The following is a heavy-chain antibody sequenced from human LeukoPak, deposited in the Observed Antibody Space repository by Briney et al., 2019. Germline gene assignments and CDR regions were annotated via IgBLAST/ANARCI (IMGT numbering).Heavy chain of an antibody. CDR2: INHSGST. J-gene: IGHJ4*02. V-gene: IGHV4-34*01. CDR3: ARHENGDNYFDN. Sequence: ASETLSLTCAVYGGSFGGFYWNWIRQPPGKGLEWIGEINHSGSTNYNPSLKSRITISVDTSKNQFSLKLSSVTAADTAVYYCARHENGDNYFDNWGQGTLVSVSA. CDR1: GGSFGGFY. D-gene: IGHD3-10*01.